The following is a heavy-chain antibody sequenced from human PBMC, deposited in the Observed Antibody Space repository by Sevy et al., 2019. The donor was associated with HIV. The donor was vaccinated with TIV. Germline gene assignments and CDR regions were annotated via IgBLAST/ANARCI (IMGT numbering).Heavy chain of an antibody. Sequence: ASVKVSCKASGYTFTSYGISWVRQAPGQGLEWMGWISAYNGNTNYAQKLQGRVTMTTDTSTSTAYMELRSLRSDDTAVYYCARDHGGGYYGSGSYFLTAFDYWGQGTLVTVSS. CDR1: GYTFTSYG. CDR2: ISAYNGNT. CDR3: ARDHGGGYYGSGSYFLTAFDY. D-gene: IGHD3-10*01. J-gene: IGHJ4*02. V-gene: IGHV1-18*01.